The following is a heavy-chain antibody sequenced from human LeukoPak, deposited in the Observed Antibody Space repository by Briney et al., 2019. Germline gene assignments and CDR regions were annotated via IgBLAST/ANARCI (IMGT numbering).Heavy chain of an antibody. Sequence: GGSLRLSCAASGFTFSSYSMNWVRQAPGKGLEWVSSISSSSSYIYYADSVKGRFTISRDNAKNSLYLQMNSLRAEDTAVYYCARDRGLLWFGEAAKEAFDIWGQGTMVTVSS. J-gene: IGHJ3*02. D-gene: IGHD3-10*01. CDR1: GFTFSSYS. V-gene: IGHV3-21*01. CDR3: ARDRGLLWFGEAAKEAFDI. CDR2: ISSSSSYI.